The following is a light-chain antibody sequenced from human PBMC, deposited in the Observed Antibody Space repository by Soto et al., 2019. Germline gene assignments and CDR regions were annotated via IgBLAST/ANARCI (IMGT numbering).Light chain of an antibody. Sequence: DIQMTQSPSSLSASVGDRVTITCRASQSISSYLNWYQQKPGKAPKLLIYAASSLQGGVPSRFSGSGSGTDFTLTISSLQLEDFATYYCQQSYSTPPEITFGLGTRLEIK. J-gene: IGKJ5*01. V-gene: IGKV1-39*01. CDR2: AAS. CDR3: QQSYSTPPEIT. CDR1: QSISSY.